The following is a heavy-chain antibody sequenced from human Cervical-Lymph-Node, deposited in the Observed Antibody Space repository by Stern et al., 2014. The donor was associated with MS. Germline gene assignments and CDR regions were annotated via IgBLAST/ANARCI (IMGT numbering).Heavy chain of an antibody. CDR1: GFKFSIYW. J-gene: IGHJ4*02. CDR2: IHPGDSET. V-gene: IGHV5-51*01. D-gene: IGHD1-14*01. CDR3: ARQTTAWASDV. Sequence: VQLVQSGAELIRPGESLKISCKGSGFKFSIYWIAWVRQMPGKGLEWMGLIHPGDSETRYSPSFQGQVTMSADKSTSTAYLQWSSLNASDTAMYFCARQTTAWASDVWGQGTLVTVSS.